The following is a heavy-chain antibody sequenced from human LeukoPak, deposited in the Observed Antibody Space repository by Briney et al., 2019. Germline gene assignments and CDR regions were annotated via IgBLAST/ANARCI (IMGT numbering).Heavy chain of an antibody. Sequence: GGSLRLSCAASGFTFDDYAMHWVRQAPRKGLEWVSHISGDGGSTYYADSVKGRLTISRDNSKNSLYLQMNSLRTEDTALYYCAKVRNYYDSSGYSSYFQHWGQGTLVTVSS. J-gene: IGHJ1*01. D-gene: IGHD3-22*01. V-gene: IGHV3-43*02. CDR3: AKVRNYYDSSGYSSYFQH. CDR1: GFTFDDYA. CDR2: ISGDGGST.